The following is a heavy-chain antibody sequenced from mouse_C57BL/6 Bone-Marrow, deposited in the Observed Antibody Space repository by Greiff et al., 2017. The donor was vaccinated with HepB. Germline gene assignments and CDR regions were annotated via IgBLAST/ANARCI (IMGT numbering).Heavy chain of an antibody. V-gene: IGHV7-1*01. D-gene: IGHD1-1*01. CDR2: SRNKANDYTT. CDR1: GFTFSDFY. Sequence: EVQLVESGGGLVQSGRSLRLSCATSGFTFSDFYMEWVRQAPGKGLEWIAASRNKANDYTTEYSASVKGRFIVSRDTSQSILYLQMNALRAEDTAIYYCARDAFTTVVPFAYWGQGTLVTVSA. CDR3: ARDAFTTVVPFAY. J-gene: IGHJ3*01.